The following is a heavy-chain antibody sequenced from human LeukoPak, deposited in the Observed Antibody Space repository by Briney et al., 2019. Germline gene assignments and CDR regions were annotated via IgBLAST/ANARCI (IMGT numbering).Heavy chain of an antibody. CDR3: ARDHCRSTSCYEPPTFDY. J-gene: IGHJ4*02. CDR1: GYTFTGYY. D-gene: IGHD2-2*01. CDR2: INPNSGGT. Sequence: ASVKVSCKASGYTFTGYYMHWVRQAPGQGLEWMGWINPNSGGTNYAQKFQGRVTMTRDTSISTAYMELSRLRSDDTAVYYCARDHCRSTSCYEPPTFDYWGQGTLVTVSS. V-gene: IGHV1-2*02.